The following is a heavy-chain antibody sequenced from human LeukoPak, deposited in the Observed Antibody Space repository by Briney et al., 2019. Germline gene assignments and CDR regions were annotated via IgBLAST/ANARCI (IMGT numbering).Heavy chain of an antibody. CDR3: AASIMIDDALDM. V-gene: IGHV3-23*01. J-gene: IGHJ3*02. D-gene: IGHD3-16*01. Sequence: SVRGRFIISRDNSKNTLYLQMSSLRVEDTALYYCAASIMIDDALDMWGQGTMITVSS.